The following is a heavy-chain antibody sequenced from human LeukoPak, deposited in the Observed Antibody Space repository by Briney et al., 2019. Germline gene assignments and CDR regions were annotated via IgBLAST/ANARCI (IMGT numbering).Heavy chain of an antibody. D-gene: IGHD3-10*01. Sequence: ASVKVSCKASGYTFTSYGISWVRQAPGQGLEWMGWISAYNGNTNYAQKLQGRVTMTTDTSTSTEYMELRSLRSDDTDVYYCARRIGYYYVDYWGQGTLVTVSS. J-gene: IGHJ4*02. CDR2: ISAYNGNT. CDR1: GYTFTSYG. V-gene: IGHV1-18*01. CDR3: ARRIGYYYVDY.